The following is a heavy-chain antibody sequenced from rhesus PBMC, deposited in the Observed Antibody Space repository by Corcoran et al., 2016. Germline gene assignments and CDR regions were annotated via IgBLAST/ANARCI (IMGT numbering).Heavy chain of an antibody. D-gene: IGHD4-23*01. CDR2: INGNSGST. CDR1: GGSFSSYW. Sequence: QLQLQESGPGLVKPSETLSVTCAVSGGSFSSYWWSWIRQPPGKGREWIGEINGNSGSTNFNPSLKSRVTISKDASKNQFSLKLSSVTAADTAVYYCARYAEYSNYLLDYWGRGVLVTVSS. V-gene: IGHV4-80*01. CDR3: ARYAEYSNYLLDY. J-gene: IGHJ4*01.